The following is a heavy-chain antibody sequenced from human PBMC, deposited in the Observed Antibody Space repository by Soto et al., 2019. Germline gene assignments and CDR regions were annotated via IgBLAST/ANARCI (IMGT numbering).Heavy chain of an antibody. V-gene: IGHV4-59*01. CDR1: GYTIPSDY. Sequence: PSETLSLTSSVSGYTIPSDYWNWIRQPPGKRLEWIGYMYYTGSTRYNPSLGSRVTFSVDASKNQFSLNLSSVTAADTAVYYCARGFYDTGGYSSPFDIWGQGILVT. CDR3: ARGFYDTGGYSSPFDI. CDR2: MYYTGST. J-gene: IGHJ5*02. D-gene: IGHD3-22*01.